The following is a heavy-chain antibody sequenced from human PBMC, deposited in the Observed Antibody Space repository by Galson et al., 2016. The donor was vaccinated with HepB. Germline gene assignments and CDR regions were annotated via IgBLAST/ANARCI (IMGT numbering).Heavy chain of an antibody. V-gene: IGHV4-39*01. CDR1: YGSVSSSGYY. CDR3: ARLSKAVRGNRNYYYYFMDV. Sequence: SETLSLTCTVSYGSVSSSGYYWGWIRQPPGKGLEWIASISADGTTYSNPSLKSRVTISVDTSTHQFSLTLSSVTAADSAVFYCARLSKAVRGNRNYYYYFMDVWGKGTMVTVSS. J-gene: IGHJ6*03. CDR2: ISADGTT. D-gene: IGHD1/OR15-1a*01.